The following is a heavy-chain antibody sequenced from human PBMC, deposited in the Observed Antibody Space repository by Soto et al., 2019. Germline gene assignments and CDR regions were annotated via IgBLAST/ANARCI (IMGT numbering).Heavy chain of an antibody. Sequence: GESLKISCKGSGYSFTSYWISWVRQMPGKGLEWMGRIDPSDSYTNYSPSFQGHGTISADKSISTAYLQWSSLKASDTAMYYCARQLPRLAPAGPYKWYDPWGQGTLANFSS. CDR2: IDPSDSYT. J-gene: IGHJ5*02. V-gene: IGHV5-10-1*01. CDR3: ARQLPRLAPAGPYKWYDP. CDR1: GYSFTSYW. D-gene: IGHD6-13*01.